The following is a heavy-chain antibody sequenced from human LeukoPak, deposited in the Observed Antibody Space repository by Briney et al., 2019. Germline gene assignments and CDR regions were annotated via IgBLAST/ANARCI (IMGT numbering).Heavy chain of an antibody. Sequence: SETLSLTCAVYGGSFSGYYWSWIRQPPGKGLECIGEINHSGSTNYNPSLKSRVTISVDTSKNQFSLKLSSVTAADTAVYYSASSRIAAAGTCMDVWGKGTTVTISS. D-gene: IGHD6-13*01. J-gene: IGHJ6*03. V-gene: IGHV4-34*01. CDR2: INHSGST. CDR1: GGSFSGYY. CDR3: ASSRIAAAGTCMDV.